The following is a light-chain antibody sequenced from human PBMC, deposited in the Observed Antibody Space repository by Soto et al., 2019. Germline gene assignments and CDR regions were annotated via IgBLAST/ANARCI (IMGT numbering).Light chain of an antibody. V-gene: IGLV2-14*01. CDR1: SSDLGSYNY. CDR2: EVN. J-gene: IGLJ3*02. CDR3: ISYTTSRSMV. Sequence: QSALTQPASVSGSPGQSITISCTGTSSDLGSYNYVSWYQHHPGKVPKLILYEVNNRPSGTSNRFSGSKSGNTASLTISGLQSEDEADYYCISYTTSRSMVFGGGTKVTVL.